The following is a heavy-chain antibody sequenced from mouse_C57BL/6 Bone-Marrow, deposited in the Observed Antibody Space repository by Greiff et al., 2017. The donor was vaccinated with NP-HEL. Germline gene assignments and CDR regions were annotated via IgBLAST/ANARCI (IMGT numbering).Heavy chain of an antibody. D-gene: IGHD2-2*01. CDR1: GYTFTDYY. CDR2: INPYNGGT. J-gene: IGHJ3*01. V-gene: IGHV1-19*01. CDR3: AYGYQAWFAY. Sequence: VHVKQSGPVLVKPGASVKMSCKASGYTFTDYYLNWVKQSHGKSLEWIGVINPYNGGTSYNQKFKGKATLTVDKSSSTAYMELNSLTSEDSAVYYCAYGYQAWFAYGGQGTRVTVTA.